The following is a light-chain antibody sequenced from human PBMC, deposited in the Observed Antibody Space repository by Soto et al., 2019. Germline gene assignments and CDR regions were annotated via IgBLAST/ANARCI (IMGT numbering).Light chain of an antibody. CDR1: QSVAGSS. CDR2: AAS. V-gene: IGKV3-20*01. J-gene: IGKJ4*01. CDR3: QQCGSSFLGVS. Sequence: EIMLTQSPGTLSLSPGDRATLSCRASQSVAGSSLAWYQQKPAQAPRLLIYAASNRATGIPARFSGSGSGTDFSLIINGLEPEDFAVYYCQQCGSSFLGVSFGGGTRVEIK.